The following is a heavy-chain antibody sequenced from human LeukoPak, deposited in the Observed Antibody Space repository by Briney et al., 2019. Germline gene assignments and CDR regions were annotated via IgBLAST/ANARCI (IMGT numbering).Heavy chain of an antibody. Sequence: GGSLRLSCAASGFTVSSNYMSWVRQAPGKGLEWVSVIYSGGSTYYADSVKGRFTISRDNSKSALYLQMNSLRAEDTAVYHCAIHDSSGWYFFWGQGTLATVSS. CDR2: IYSGGST. CDR1: GFTVSSNY. V-gene: IGHV3-66*04. D-gene: IGHD6-19*01. J-gene: IGHJ4*02. CDR3: AIHDSSGWYFF.